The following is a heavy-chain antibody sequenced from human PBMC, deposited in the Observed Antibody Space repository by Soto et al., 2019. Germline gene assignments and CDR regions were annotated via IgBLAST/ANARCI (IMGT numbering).Heavy chain of an antibody. CDR1: GYTFSTSG. J-gene: IGHJ6*02. D-gene: IGHD2-15*01. Sequence: QVQLVQSGAEVRKPGASVKVSCKASGYTFSTSGMSWLRQAPGQGLEWMGWISTYNGDTNDAPKFQDRVTMTSDTSTSTVYMELRSLRSDATAVYYCARAAAAPYYYYGMDVWGQGTRVTVSS. V-gene: IGHV1-18*01. CDR3: ARAAAAPYYYYGMDV. CDR2: ISTYNGDT.